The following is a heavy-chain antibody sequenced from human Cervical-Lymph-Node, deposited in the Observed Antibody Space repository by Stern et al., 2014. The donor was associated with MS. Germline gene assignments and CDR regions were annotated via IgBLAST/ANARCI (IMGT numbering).Heavy chain of an antibody. V-gene: IGHV3-30*03. D-gene: IGHD2-8*01. CDR3: ARDYEDTSMLFDH. Sequence: VQLVESEGAVVQPGRSLRLSCAASGFTFSSYGMHWVRQAPGKGLEWVTVLSYDGNHKYYAASVKGRFTISRDNSKNTLHLQMNSVTPDDTAIYYCARDYEDTSMLFDHWGQGTLVTVSS. J-gene: IGHJ4*02. CDR1: GFTFSSYG. CDR2: LSYDGNHK.